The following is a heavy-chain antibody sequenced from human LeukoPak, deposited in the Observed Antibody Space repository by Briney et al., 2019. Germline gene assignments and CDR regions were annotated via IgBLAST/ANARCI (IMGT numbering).Heavy chain of an antibody. Sequence: SETLSLTCTVSGGSISSYYWSWIRQPPGQGLEWIGYIYTSGSTNYNPSLKSRVTISVDTSKNQFSLKLSSVTAADTAVYYCARQGVPAAPRWFDPWGQGTLVTVSS. CDR2: IYTSGST. D-gene: IGHD2-2*01. V-gene: IGHV4-4*09. J-gene: IGHJ5*02. CDR3: ARQGVPAAPRWFDP. CDR1: GGSISSYY.